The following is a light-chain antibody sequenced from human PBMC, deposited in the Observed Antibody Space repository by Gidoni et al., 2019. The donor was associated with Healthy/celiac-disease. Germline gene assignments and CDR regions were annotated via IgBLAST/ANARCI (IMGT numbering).Light chain of an antibody. Sequence: QSALTQPASVSRSPGQSITISCTGTSSDVGGYNYVSWYQQHPGKAPKLMIYDVSNRPSGVSNRFSGSKSGNTASLTISGLQAEDAADYYCSSYTSSSTPYVFGTGTKVTVL. CDR2: DVS. CDR3: SSYTSSSTPYV. CDR1: SSDVGGYNY. V-gene: IGLV2-14*01. J-gene: IGLJ1*01.